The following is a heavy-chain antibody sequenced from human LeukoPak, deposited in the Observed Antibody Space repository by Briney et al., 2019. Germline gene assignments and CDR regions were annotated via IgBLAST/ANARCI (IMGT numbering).Heavy chain of an antibody. D-gene: IGHD3-22*01. CDR3: ARFDSSGYTRYYYYYYGMDV. Sequence: PGGSLRLSCAASGFTFSDYYMSWIRQAPGKGLEWVSYISSSGSTIYYADSVKGRFTISRDNAKNPLYLQTNSLRAEDTAVYYCARFDSSGYTRYYYYYYGMDVWGQGTTVTVSS. CDR2: ISSSGSTI. J-gene: IGHJ6*01. V-gene: IGHV3-11*01. CDR1: GFTFSDYY.